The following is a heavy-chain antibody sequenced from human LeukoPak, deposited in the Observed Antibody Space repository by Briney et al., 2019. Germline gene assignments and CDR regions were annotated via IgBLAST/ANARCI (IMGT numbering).Heavy chain of an antibody. V-gene: IGHV3-74*01. CDR2: ISPTGSTT. J-gene: IGHJ4*02. D-gene: IGHD1-26*01. Sequence: PGGSLRLSCTASGFSFSGHWMHWARQLPGKGLVWVSRISPTGSTTSYADSVRGRFTISRDNSKNTLYVQMNSLRDEDTAVYYCAKDQRWESPHYLDSWGQGTLVSVSP. CDR3: AKDQRWESPHYLDS. CDR1: GFSFSGHW.